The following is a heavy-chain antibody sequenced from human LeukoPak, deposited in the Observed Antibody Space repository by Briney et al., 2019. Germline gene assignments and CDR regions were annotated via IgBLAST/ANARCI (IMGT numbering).Heavy chain of an antibody. CDR1: GYTFTGYY. D-gene: IGHD6-13*01. Sequence: ASVKVSCKASGYTFTGYYMHWVRQAPGQGLEWMGWINPNSGGTNYAQKFQGRVTMTRDTSISTAYMELSRLRSDDTAVYYCAGARSIAAAGVFDYWGQGTLVTVSS. V-gene: IGHV1-2*02. CDR2: INPNSGGT. CDR3: AGARSIAAAGVFDY. J-gene: IGHJ4*02.